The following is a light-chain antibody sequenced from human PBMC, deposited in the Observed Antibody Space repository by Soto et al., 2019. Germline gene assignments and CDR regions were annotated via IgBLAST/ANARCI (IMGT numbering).Light chain of an antibody. CDR3: MQALQTPPA. Sequence: DIVMTQSPLSLPVTPGESASISCSSSHSLLHSNGYNYLDWYVQKPGQSPRLLMYLGSNRAPGVPDRFSGSGSGTDFTLKISRVEAEDVGVYYCMQALQTPPAFGQGTKVDIK. CDR1: HSLLHSNGYNY. V-gene: IGKV2-28*01. J-gene: IGKJ1*01. CDR2: LGS.